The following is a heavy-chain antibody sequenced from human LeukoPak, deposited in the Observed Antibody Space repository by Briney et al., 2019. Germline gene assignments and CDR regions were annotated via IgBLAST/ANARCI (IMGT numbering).Heavy chain of an antibody. V-gene: IGHV3-23*01. D-gene: IGHD6-19*01. Sequence: PGGSLRLSCAASGFTFSSYAMSWLRQAPGKGLEWVSAISGSGGSTYYADSVKGRFTISRDNSKNTLYLQMNSLRAEDTSVYYCAKDMYSSGWSYDAFDIWGQGTMVTVSS. CDR2: ISGSGGST. CDR3: AKDMYSSGWSYDAFDI. J-gene: IGHJ3*02. CDR1: GFTFSSYA.